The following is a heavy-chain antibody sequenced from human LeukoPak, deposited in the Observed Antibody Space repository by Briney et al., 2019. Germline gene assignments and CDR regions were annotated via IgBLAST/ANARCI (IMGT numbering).Heavy chain of an antibody. Sequence: PSETLSLTCTVSGGSISSYYWTWIRQPPGKGLEWIGYIYYSGSTNYNPSLKSRVTISVDTSKNQFSLKLSSVTAADTAVYYCAMSTGYSSSWYNYYYGMDVWGQGTTVTVSS. CDR3: AMSTGYSSSWYNYYYGMDV. J-gene: IGHJ6*02. D-gene: IGHD6-13*01. CDR1: GGSISSYY. V-gene: IGHV4-59*12. CDR2: IYYSGST.